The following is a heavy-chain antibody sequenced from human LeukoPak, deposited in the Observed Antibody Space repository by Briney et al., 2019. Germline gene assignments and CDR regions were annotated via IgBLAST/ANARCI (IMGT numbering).Heavy chain of an antibody. CDR2: IYYSGST. CDR3: ARGKPSYAPHRGLFDY. Sequence: SETLSLTCTVSGGSIRSSSYYWGWIRQPPGKGLEWIGSIYYSGSTYYNPSLKSRVTISVDTAKNQFSLKLSSVTAADTAVYYCARGKPSYAPHRGLFDYWGHGTLVTVSS. V-gene: IGHV4-39*07. D-gene: IGHD1-14*01. J-gene: IGHJ4*01. CDR1: GGSIRSSSYY.